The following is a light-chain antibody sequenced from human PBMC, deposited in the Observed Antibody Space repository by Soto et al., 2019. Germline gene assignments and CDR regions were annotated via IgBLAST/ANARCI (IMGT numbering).Light chain of an antibody. CDR1: SSDVGAYNY. CDR3: SSYTISSTYV. Sequence: QSALTQPASVSGSPGQSIAISCTGTSSDVGAYNYVSWYQQYPGKAPKLVIYDVTNRPSGVSNRFSGSKSGSTASLTISGVQAEDEADYYCSSYTISSTYVFGTGTKVTVL. V-gene: IGLV2-14*01. J-gene: IGLJ1*01. CDR2: DVT.